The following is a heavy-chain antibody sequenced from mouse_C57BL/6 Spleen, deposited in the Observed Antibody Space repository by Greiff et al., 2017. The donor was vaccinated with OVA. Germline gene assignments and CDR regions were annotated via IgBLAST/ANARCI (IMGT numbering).Heavy chain of an antibody. CDR1: GFTFSDYG. D-gene: IGHD2-4*01. V-gene: IGHV5-17*01. CDR3: ARYDYDDWYFDV. Sequence: EVQGVESGGGLVKPGGSLKLSCAASGFTFSDYGMHWVRQAPEKGLEWVAYISSGSSTIYYADTVKGRFTISRDNAKNTLCLQMTSLRSEDTAMYYCARYDYDDWYFDVWGTGTTVTVSS. J-gene: IGHJ1*03. CDR2: ISSGSSTI.